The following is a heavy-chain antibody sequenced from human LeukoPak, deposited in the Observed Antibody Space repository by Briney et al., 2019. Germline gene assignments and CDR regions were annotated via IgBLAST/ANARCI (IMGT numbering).Heavy chain of an antibody. J-gene: IGHJ5*02. CDR1: GGTFSSYA. CDR3: ARVPHPDNWFDP. V-gene: IGHV1-69*01. Sequence: SVKVSCKASGGTFSSYAISWVRQAPGQGLEWMGGIIPIFGTANYAQKFQGRVTITADESTNTAYMELTSLRSEDTAVYYCARVPHPDNWFDPWGQGNLVTVSS. CDR2: IIPIFGTA.